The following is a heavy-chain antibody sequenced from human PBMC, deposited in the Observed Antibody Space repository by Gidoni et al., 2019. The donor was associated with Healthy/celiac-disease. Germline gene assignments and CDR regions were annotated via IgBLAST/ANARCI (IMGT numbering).Heavy chain of an antibody. CDR3: ASKIGVADPNLGWFDP. D-gene: IGHD6-19*01. V-gene: IGHV1-2*02. J-gene: IGHJ5*02. CDR1: GYTFTGYY. CDR2: INPNSGGT. Sequence: QVQLVQSGAEVKKPGASVKVSCKASGYTFTGYYMPWVRQAPGQGLEWMGWINPNSGGTNYAQKFQGRVTMTRDTSISTAYMELSRLRSDDTAVYYCASKIGVADPNLGWFDPWGQGTLVTVSS.